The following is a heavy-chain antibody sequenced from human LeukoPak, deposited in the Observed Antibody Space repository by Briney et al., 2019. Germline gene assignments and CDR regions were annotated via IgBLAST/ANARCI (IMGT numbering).Heavy chain of an antibody. CDR3: ARIYSSSHFDY. J-gene: IGHJ4*02. V-gene: IGHV1-18*04. CDR1: GYTFTSNY. Sequence: ASVKVSCKAFGYTFTSNYMHWVRQAPGQGLEWMGWISAYNGNTNYAQKLQGRVTMTTDTSTSTAYMELRSLRSDDTAVYYCARIYSSSHFDYWGQGTLVTVSS. D-gene: IGHD6-6*01. CDR2: ISAYNGNT.